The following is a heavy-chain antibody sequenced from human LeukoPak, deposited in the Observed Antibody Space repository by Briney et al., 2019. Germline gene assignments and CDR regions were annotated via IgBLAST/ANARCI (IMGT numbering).Heavy chain of an antibody. D-gene: IGHD3-22*01. CDR1: GYTFTSYY. J-gene: IGHJ4*02. V-gene: IGHV1-46*01. Sequence: ASVKVSCKASGYTFTSYYMHWVRQAPGQGLEWMGIINPSGGSTSYAQKFQGRVTMTRDTSTSTAYMELSSLRSEDTAVYYCAREIEGLYYYDSSGYYYAYWGQGTLVTVSS. CDR2: INPSGGST. CDR3: AREIEGLYYYDSSGYYYAY.